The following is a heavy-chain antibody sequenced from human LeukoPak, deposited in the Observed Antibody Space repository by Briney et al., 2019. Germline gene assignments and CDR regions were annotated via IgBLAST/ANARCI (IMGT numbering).Heavy chain of an antibody. V-gene: IGHV4-4*08. J-gene: IGHJ5*02. D-gene: IGHD3-3*01. CDR3: ARVLRFLEWANWFDP. CDR1: GGSISPFY. CDR2: IYNTGST. Sequence: SETLSLTCTVSGGSISPFYWSWIRQPPGEGLEWLGYIYNTGSTNYNPSLKSRVTISMDTSKNHFSLRLSSVTAADSAVYYCARVLRFLEWANWFDPWGQGTLVTVSS.